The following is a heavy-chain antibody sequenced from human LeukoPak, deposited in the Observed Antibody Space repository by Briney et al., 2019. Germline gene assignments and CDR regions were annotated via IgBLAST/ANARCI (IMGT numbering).Heavy chain of an antibody. Sequence: ASVKVSCKASGYTFTSYYMHWVRQAPGQGLEWMGIINPSGGSTSYAQKFQGRVTMTRDMSTSTAYMELSSLRSEDTAVYYCARGVGAPPYYYYYMDVWGKGTTVTISS. J-gene: IGHJ6*03. D-gene: IGHD1-26*01. CDR2: INPSGGST. CDR3: ARGVGAPPYYYYYMDV. V-gene: IGHV1-46*01. CDR1: GYTFTSYY.